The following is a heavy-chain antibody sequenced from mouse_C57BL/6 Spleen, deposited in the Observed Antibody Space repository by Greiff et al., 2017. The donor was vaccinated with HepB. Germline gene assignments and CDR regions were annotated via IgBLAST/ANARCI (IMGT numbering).Heavy chain of an antibody. CDR1: GYTFTSYW. Sequence: VQLQQPGAELVRPGSSVKLSCKASGYTFTSYWMHWVKQRPIQGLEWIGNIDPSDSETHYNQKFKDKATLTVDKSSSTAYMQLSSLTSEDSAVYYCARWNGYYVIFDDWGQGTTLTVSS. CDR2: IDPSDSET. J-gene: IGHJ2*01. CDR3: ARWNGYYVIFDD. V-gene: IGHV1-52*01. D-gene: IGHD2-3*01.